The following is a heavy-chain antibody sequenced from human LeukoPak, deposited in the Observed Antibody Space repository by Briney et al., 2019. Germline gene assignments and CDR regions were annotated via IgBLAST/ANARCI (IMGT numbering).Heavy chain of an antibody. V-gene: IGHV4-59*01. J-gene: IGHJ5*02. CDR2: IYYSGST. D-gene: IGHD1-26*01. CDR1: GFTFSSYE. CDR3: ARDSGSYFVSGWLDP. Sequence: GSLRLSCAASGFTFSSYEMNWVRQAPGKGLEWIGYIYYSGSTNYNPSLKSRVTISVDTSKNQFSLKLSSVTAADTAVYYCARDSGSYFVSGWLDPWGQGTLVTVSS.